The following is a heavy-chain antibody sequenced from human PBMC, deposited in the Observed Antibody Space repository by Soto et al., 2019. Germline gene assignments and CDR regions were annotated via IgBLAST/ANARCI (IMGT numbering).Heavy chain of an antibody. V-gene: IGHV4-39*02. CDR3: GRVLVAATRHTGPDY. CDR2: IGYNGVT. CDR1: GVSISSSDSY. D-gene: IGHD2-15*01. J-gene: IGHJ4*01. Sequence: NPSGALSLTCSASGVSISSSDSYWAWIRQPPGQGLEWIGSIGYNGVTYSNPSVKGRVTISNDTSKNKFSLQVTSVTAADTAFYYCGRVLVAATRHTGPDYWGHGTQVTVSS.